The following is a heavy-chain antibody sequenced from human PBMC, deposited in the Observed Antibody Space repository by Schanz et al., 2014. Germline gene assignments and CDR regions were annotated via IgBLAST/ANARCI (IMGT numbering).Heavy chain of an antibody. Sequence: EVQLMESGGGLVKPGGSLRLSCVASGFAFSSFAMTWVRQAPGGGLEWVSIISGSGGNTYYADAVRGRFTISRDNSKTTVYLQMSSLRAEDPAVYYCAKGRFGELGAFDIWGQGTMVTV. V-gene: IGHV3-23*01. J-gene: IGHJ3*02. CDR3: AKGRFGELGAFDI. CDR2: ISGSGGNT. D-gene: IGHD3-10*01. CDR1: GFAFSSFA.